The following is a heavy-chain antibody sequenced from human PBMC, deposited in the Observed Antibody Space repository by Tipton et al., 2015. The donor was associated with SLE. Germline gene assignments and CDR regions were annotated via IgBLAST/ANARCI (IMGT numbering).Heavy chain of an antibody. CDR3: AREWGDAFDI. J-gene: IGHJ3*02. V-gene: IGHV4-59*11. D-gene: IGHD3-16*01. CDR1: GGSISSHY. Sequence: GLVKPSETLSLTGTGSGGSISSHYWSWIRQPPGKGLEWIGYIYYSGSISYNPSLKSRVTISVDTSKNQFSLKLSSVTAADTAVYYCAREWGDAFDIWGQGTMVTVSS. CDR2: IYYSGSI.